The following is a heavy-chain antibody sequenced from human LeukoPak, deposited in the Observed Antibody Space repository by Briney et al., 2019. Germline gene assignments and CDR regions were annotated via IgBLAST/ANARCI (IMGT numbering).Heavy chain of an antibody. J-gene: IGHJ3*01. CDR3: ARGWSSDAFDF. CDR1: GGSFSGYY. V-gene: IGHV3-11*06. D-gene: IGHD1-1*01. Sequence: LSLTCAVYGGSFSGYYWSWIRQAPGKGLEWVASISSSSSYIYYRDSLKGRFIISRDNRRKSLYLEMNSLRAEDTAVYYCARGWSSDAFDFWGQGTTVTVSS. CDR2: ISSSSSYI.